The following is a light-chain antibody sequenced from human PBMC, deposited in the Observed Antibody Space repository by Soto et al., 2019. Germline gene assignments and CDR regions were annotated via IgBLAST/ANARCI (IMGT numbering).Light chain of an antibody. J-gene: IGKJ1*01. Sequence: DIQLTQSPSFLSASVGDRVTITCLASQGISSYLAWYQQKPGKAPKLLIYKASSLESGVPSRFSGSGSGTEFTLTISSLQPDDFATYYCQQYNSYSHTFGQGTKVDIK. CDR2: KAS. CDR1: QGISSY. CDR3: QQYNSYSHT. V-gene: IGKV1-5*03.